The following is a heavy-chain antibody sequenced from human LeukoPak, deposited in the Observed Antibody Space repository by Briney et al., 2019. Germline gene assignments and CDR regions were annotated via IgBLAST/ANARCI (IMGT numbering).Heavy chain of an antibody. V-gene: IGHV1-69*13. CDR1: GGTFSSYA. CDR2: IIPIFGTA. D-gene: IGHD5-24*01. CDR3: ARGGEMATTESFDY. J-gene: IGHJ4*02. Sequence: GASVKVSCKASGGTFSSYAISWVRQAPGQGLEWMGGIIPIFGTANYAQKFQGRVTITADESTSTAYMELSSLRSEDTAVYYCARGGEMATTESFDYWGQGTLVTVSS.